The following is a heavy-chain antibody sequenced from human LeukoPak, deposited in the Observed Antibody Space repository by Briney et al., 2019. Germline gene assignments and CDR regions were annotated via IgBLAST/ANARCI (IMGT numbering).Heavy chain of an antibody. V-gene: IGHV5-51*01. CDR1: GYSFTSHW. Sequence: GESLKISCKGSGYSFTSHWIGWVRQMPGKDLEWMGVIYPGNSDTIYSPSFQGQVTISADKSITTAYLQWNSLTASDTAIFYCARQGGGKDTFDIWGQGTMVTVSS. D-gene: IGHD3-16*01. CDR2: IYPGNSDT. CDR3: ARQGGGKDTFDI. J-gene: IGHJ3*02.